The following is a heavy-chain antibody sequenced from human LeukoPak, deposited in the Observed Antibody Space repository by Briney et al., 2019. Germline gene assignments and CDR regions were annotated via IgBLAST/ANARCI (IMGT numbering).Heavy chain of an antibody. CDR1: GYTFASYG. CDR2: VSPYNGNT. J-gene: IGHJ4*02. Sequence: RASVKVSCKASGYTFASYGISWVRQAPGQGPEWMGWVSPYNGNTNYAQKFQGRVTMTADTSTSTAYMELRSLRSDDTAVFYCARLYCRTTICQDFYFDYWGQGTPVTVSS. V-gene: IGHV1-18*01. D-gene: IGHD2-2*01. CDR3: ARLYCRTTICQDFYFDY.